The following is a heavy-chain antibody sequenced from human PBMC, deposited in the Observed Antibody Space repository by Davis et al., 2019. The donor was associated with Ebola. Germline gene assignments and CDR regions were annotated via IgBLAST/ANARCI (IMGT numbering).Heavy chain of an antibody. Sequence: GESLKISCAASGFTFSSSAMSWVRQAPGKGLEWVSTISPTGGSTDYADSVKGRFTISRDNSKNTLYLQMNSLRAEDTAVYYCARDRYYTIDVWGQGTTVTVSS. CDR1: GFTFSSSA. V-gene: IGHV3-23*01. D-gene: IGHD3-10*01. CDR2: ISPTGGST. J-gene: IGHJ6*02. CDR3: ARDRYYTIDV.